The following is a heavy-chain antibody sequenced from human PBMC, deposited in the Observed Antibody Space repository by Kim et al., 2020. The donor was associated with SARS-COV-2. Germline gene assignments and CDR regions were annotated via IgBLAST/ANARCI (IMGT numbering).Heavy chain of an antibody. CDR2: ISGISSHI. D-gene: IGHD3-16*02. CDR3: ARVHSPQRYNSMDV. Sequence: GGSLRLSCAASGFTFSTYDMNWVRQAPGKGLEWVSTISGISSHIYYADSVRGRFTISRDNAKTSVYLQMNNLRAEDTAVYYCARVHSPQRYNSMDVWGQGTTVTVSS. J-gene: IGHJ6*02. V-gene: IGHV3-21*01. CDR1: GFTFSTYD.